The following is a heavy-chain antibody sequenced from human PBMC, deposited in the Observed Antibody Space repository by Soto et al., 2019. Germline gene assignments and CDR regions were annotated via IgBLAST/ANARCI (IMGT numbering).Heavy chain of an antibody. V-gene: IGHV3-15*07. Sequence: EVQLVESGGGFVKPGGSLRLSCAASGPTFSNTWLNWVRQGPVRGLEWVGRIKSNPDGGTTDYAAPVKGRFTISRDDSKNTMYLEMDSLKTEDTAVYYCTRLYGVWGQGTTVTVSS. CDR3: TRLYGV. CDR1: GPTFSNTW. J-gene: IGHJ6*02. D-gene: IGHD3-10*01. CDR2: IKSNPDGGTT.